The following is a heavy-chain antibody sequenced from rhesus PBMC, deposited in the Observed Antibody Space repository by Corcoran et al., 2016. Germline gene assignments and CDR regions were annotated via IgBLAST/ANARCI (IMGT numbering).Heavy chain of an antibody. D-gene: IGHD4-29*01. CDR3: ARGVYGP. CDR1: GGSVSGDYY. CDR2: MHGNRGCS. J-gene: IGHJ4*01. V-gene: IGHV4-106*01. Sequence: QVQLQESGPGLVKPSETLSLTCAVSGGSVSGDYYWSWIRQPPGKGLEGIGYMHGNRGCSNYHPSLKNRVTISIDPSKSHFSLRLRSLTAADTAVYYCARGVYGPWGQGVLVTVSS.